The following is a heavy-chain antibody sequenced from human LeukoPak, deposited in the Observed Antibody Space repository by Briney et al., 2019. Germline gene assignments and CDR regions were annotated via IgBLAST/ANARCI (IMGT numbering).Heavy chain of an antibody. CDR2: FYYGGST. J-gene: IGHJ4*02. V-gene: IGHV4-39*01. CDR3: ASGGEQLWPYEPFSF. D-gene: IGHD5-18*01. CDR1: GGSISSSSYY. Sequence: SETLSLTCTVSGGSISSSSYYWAWIRQPPGKGLEWIGTFYYGGSTYHNPSLKSRVTISVDTSKNQFSLRLTSVTAADTAVYSCASGGEQLWPYEPFSFWGQGTLVTVSS.